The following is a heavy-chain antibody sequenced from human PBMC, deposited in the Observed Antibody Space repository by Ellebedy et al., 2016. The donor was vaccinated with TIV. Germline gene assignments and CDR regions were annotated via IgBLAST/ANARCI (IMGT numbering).Heavy chain of an antibody. D-gene: IGHD3-10*01. CDR3: AKNSVTMVPRGSDY. Sequence: GGSLRLSCAASGFRFSNYDMSWVRQAPGKGLEWVSVIGDSDVSTYYADSVKGRFTISRDNSKNTLSLQMNSLRAEYTAVYYCAKNSVTMVPRGSDYWGQGTLVTVSS. CDR1: GFRFSNYD. J-gene: IGHJ4*02. V-gene: IGHV3-23*01. CDR2: IGDSDVST.